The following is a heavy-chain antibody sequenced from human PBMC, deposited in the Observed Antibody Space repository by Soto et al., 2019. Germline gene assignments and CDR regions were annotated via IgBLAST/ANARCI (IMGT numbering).Heavy chain of an antibody. CDR2: IKKDGSEK. V-gene: IGHV3-7*01. CDR3: VRDWDV. CDR1: GITFSSYW. Sequence: GGSLRLSCGASGITFSSYWMSWVRQAPGKGLEWVANIKKDGSEKNYVDSVKGRFTISRDNAKNSLYLQMNSLRAEDTAVYYCVRDWDVWGKGTTVTVSS. J-gene: IGHJ6*04.